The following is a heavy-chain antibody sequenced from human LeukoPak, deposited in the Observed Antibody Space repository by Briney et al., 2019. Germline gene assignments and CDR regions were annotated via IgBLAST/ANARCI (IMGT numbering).Heavy chain of an antibody. CDR1: GFTFTNTW. CDR3: ARDLLDTSGWYGFYFDY. CDR2: ISYDGSNK. Sequence: GGSLRLSCVASGFTFTNTWISWVRQAPGKGLEWVAVISYDGSNKYYADSVKGRFTISRDNSKNTLYLQMNSLRVEDTAVYYCARDLLDTSGWYGFYFDYWGQGTLVTVSS. J-gene: IGHJ4*02. V-gene: IGHV3-30-3*01. D-gene: IGHD6-19*01.